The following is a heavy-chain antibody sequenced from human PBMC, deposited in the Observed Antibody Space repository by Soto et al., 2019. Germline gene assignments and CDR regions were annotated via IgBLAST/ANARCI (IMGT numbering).Heavy chain of an antibody. V-gene: IGHV1-2*04. D-gene: IGHD2-21*02. CDR2: INPNSGGT. CDR1: RYTFTGYY. Sequence: ASVKVSCKAPRYTFTGYYMHWARQAPGQGLEWMGWINPNSGGTNYAQKFQGWVTMTRDTSISTAYMELSRLRSDDTAVYYCARDQAYCGGDCYSGSTGMDVWGQGTTVTVSS. J-gene: IGHJ6*02. CDR3: ARDQAYCGGDCYSGSTGMDV.